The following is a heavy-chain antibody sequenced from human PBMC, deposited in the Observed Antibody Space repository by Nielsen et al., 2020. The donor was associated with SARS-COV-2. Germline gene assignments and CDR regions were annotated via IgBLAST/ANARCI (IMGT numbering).Heavy chain of an antibody. CDR1: GYTFSKHY. V-gene: IGHV1-69*06. D-gene: IGHD3-3*01. J-gene: IGHJ6*02. CDR2: IIPIFGTA. CDR3: ASTYYDFWSGYGDFYYGMDV. Sequence: SVKVSCKASGYTFSKHYIHWVRQATGQGLEWMGGIIPIFGTANYAQKFQGRVTITADKSTSTAYMELSSLGYEDTAVYYYASTYYDFWSGYGDFYYGMDVWGQGTTVTVSS.